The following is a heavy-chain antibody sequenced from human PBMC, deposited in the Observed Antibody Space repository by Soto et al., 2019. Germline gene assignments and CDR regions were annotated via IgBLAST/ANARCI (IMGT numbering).Heavy chain of an antibody. CDR3: ARDPSQWGSYNWFDP. J-gene: IGHJ5*02. CDR1: GFTFSSYW. CDR2: INSDGSST. V-gene: IGHV3-74*01. D-gene: IGHD1-26*01. Sequence: PGGSLRLSCAASGFTFSSYWMHWVRQAPGKGLVCVSRINSDGSSTSYADSVKGRFTISRDNAKNTLYLQMNSLRAEDTAVYYCARDPSQWGSYNWFDPWGQGTLVTVSS.